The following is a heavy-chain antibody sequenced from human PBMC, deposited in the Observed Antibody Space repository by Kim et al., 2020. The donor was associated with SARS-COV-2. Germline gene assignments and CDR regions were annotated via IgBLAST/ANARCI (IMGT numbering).Heavy chain of an antibody. CDR2: ISYDGTNK. V-gene: IGHV3-30*18. D-gene: IGHD3-10*01. CDR1: GFTFSSYG. Sequence: GGSLRLSCAASGFTFSSYGMHWVRQAPGKGLEWVAVISYDGTNKYYGDSVKGRFTISRDNSKNTLSLQMNSLRAEDTAVYYCAKDKYGSGSSFFDYWGQG. J-gene: IGHJ4*02. CDR3: AKDKYGSGSSFFDY.